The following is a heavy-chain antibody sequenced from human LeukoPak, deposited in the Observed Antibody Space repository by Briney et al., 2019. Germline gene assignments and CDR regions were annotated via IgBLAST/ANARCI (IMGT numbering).Heavy chain of an antibody. V-gene: IGHV1-24*01. J-gene: IGHJ4*02. Sequence: ASVKVSCKASGGTFSSYAISWVRQAPGKGLEWMGGFDPEDGETIYAQKFQGRVTMTEDTSTDTAYMELSSLRSEDTAVYYCATEGYQLLASFDYWGQGTLVTVSS. CDR2: FDPEDGET. D-gene: IGHD2-2*01. CDR3: ATEGYQLLASFDY. CDR1: GGTFSSYA.